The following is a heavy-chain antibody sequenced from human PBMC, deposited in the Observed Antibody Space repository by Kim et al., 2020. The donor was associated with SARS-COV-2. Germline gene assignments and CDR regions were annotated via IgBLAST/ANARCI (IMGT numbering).Heavy chain of an antibody. Sequence: ASVKVSCKASGYTFTGYYMHWVRQAPGQGLEWMGWINPNSGGTNYAQKFQGRVTMTRDTSISTAYMELSRLRSDDTAVYYCASWSITIFGVESYGMDVWGQGTTVTVSS. CDR2: INPNSGGT. CDR1: GYTFTGYY. CDR3: ASWSITIFGVESYGMDV. V-gene: IGHV1-2*02. D-gene: IGHD3-3*01. J-gene: IGHJ6*02.